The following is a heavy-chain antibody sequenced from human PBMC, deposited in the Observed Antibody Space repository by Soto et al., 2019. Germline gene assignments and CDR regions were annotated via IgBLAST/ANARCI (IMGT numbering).Heavy chain of an antibody. D-gene: IGHD5-18*01. CDR1: GFTFSTFW. CDR3: ARVYSSLSSYDY. V-gene: IGHV3-74*01. Sequence: EVQLVESGGGLVQPGGSLRLSCAASGFTFSTFWMHWVRQAPGQGLVWVSRISSDGSRTSYADSVKGRFTISRDNAKNTLYLQMNSLRAEDTAIYYCARVYSSLSSYDYWGQGTLVTVSS. J-gene: IGHJ4*02. CDR2: ISSDGSRT.